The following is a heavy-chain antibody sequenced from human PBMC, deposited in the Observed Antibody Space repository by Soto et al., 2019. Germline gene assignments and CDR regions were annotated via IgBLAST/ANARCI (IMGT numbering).Heavy chain of an antibody. J-gene: IGHJ6*02. CDR2: ISSSSSYI. Sequence: GGSLRLSCAASGFTFSSYSMNWVRQAPGKGLEWVSSISSSSSYIYSADSVKGRFTISRDNAKNSLYLQMNSLRAEDTAVYYCASQRSNGGYYYYGMDVWGQGTTVTVSS. CDR3: ASQRSNGGYYYYGMDV. CDR1: GFTFSSYS. D-gene: IGHD7-27*01. V-gene: IGHV3-21*01.